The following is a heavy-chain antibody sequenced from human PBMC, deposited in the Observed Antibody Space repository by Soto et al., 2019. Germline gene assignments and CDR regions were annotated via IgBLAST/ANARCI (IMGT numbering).Heavy chain of an antibody. J-gene: IGHJ6*02. CDR2: IYYSGST. CDR1: GGSVSCGSYY. V-gene: IGHV4-61*01. CDR3: ARERTGYSSGWVDYYYGMDV. D-gene: IGHD6-19*01. Sequence: PSETLSLTCTVSGGSVSCGSYYWSWIRQPPGKGLEWIGYIYYSGSTNYNPSLKSRVTISVDTSKNQFSLKLSSVTAADTAVYYCARERTGYSSGWVDYYYGMDVWGQGTTVTVSS.